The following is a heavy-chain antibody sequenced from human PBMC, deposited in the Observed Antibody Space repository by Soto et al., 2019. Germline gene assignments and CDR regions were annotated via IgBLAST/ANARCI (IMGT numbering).Heavy chain of an antibody. D-gene: IGHD2-15*01. V-gene: IGHV3-23*01. J-gene: IGHJ6*02. CDR3: AKALSLNCAGTSCPYGMDV. Sequence: EVQLLEYGGGLVQPGGSLRLSCAASGFTFSNYAMSWVRQAPGKGLEWVSGISVSGDRTYYAESMKGRFTISRDSSKNTLYLQMNSLRAEDTAVYYCAKALSLNCAGTSCPYGMDVWGQGTTVTVSS. CDR1: GFTFSNYA. CDR2: ISVSGDRT.